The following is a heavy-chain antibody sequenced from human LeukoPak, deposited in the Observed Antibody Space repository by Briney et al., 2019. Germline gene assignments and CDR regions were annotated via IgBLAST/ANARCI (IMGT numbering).Heavy chain of an antibody. CDR1: GFTFDDYA. Sequence: GGSLRLSCAASGFTFDDYAMHWVRQAPGKGLEWVSGISWNSGSIGYADSVKGRFTISRDNAKNSLFLQMNSLRAEDTVLYYCARDPYGTLAAAGTLGSYMDVWGKGTTVTVSS. CDR3: ARDPYGTLAAAGTLGSYMDV. D-gene: IGHD6-13*01. J-gene: IGHJ6*03. V-gene: IGHV3-9*01. CDR2: ISWNSGSI.